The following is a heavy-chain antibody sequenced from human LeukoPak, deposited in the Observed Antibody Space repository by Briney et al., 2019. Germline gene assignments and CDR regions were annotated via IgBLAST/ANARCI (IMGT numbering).Heavy chain of an antibody. V-gene: IGHV4-39*01. Sequence: SETLSLTCTVTGDSITSRTYYWAWIRQPAGQGLEWIGTIYYSGTTYYNPSLKSRVTISLDTSSNQLSLRLTSVIAMDTAIYYCARHRYYDSWIHTGAFDIWGHGTTVTVSS. CDR3: ARHRYYDSWIHTGAFDI. J-gene: IGHJ3*02. D-gene: IGHD3-3*01. CDR2: IYYSGTT. CDR1: GDSITSRTYY.